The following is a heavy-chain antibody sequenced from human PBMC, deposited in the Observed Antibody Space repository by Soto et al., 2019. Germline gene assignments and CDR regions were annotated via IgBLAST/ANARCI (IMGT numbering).Heavy chain of an antibody. CDR2: INPSGGST. CDR3: EREYGNYDSGSYYAY. V-gene: IGHV1-46*01. Sequence: SVKVSCKTSVYPFTGYFMHLVRQAPGQGLEWMGIINPSGGSTNYAQKLQGRVSMTRDRSTSTVHMELSRLRSDDTAMYYCEREYGNYDSGSYYAYWGQGTLVTVSS. CDR1: VYPFTGYF. J-gene: IGHJ4*02. D-gene: IGHD3-22*01.